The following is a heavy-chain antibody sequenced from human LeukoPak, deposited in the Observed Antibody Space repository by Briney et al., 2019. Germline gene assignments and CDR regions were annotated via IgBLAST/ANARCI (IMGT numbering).Heavy chain of an antibody. J-gene: IGHJ4*02. Sequence: PSETLSLTCAVYGGSFSGYYWSWIRQPPGKGLEWIGEINHSGSTNYNPSLKSRVTISVDTPKNQFSLKLSFVTAADTAVYYCARSFSCSSTSCPLDYWGQGTLVTVSS. CDR2: INHSGST. CDR3: ARSFSCSSTSCPLDY. V-gene: IGHV4-34*01. CDR1: GGSFSGYY. D-gene: IGHD2-2*01.